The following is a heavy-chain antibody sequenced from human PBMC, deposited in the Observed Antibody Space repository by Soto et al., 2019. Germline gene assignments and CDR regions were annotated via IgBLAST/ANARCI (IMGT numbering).Heavy chain of an antibody. D-gene: IGHD3-10*01. CDR1: GFTVSSSQ. CDR2: IFIGGST. J-gene: IGHJ6*02. Sequence: PGGSLRLSCAASGFTVSSSQMTWVRQAPGKALEWVSLIFIGGSTQYAVSVKGRFTISRDNSRNTLYLQMNSLSAEDMAVYYCARDMVRGMDVWGQGTTVTVSS. CDR3: ARDMVRGMDV. V-gene: IGHV3-66*01.